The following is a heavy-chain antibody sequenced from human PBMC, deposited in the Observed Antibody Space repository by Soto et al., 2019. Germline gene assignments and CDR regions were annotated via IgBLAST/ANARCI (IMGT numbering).Heavy chain of an antibody. CDR1: GFTFSSYA. J-gene: IGHJ3*02. V-gene: IGHV3-23*01. Sequence: PGGPLRLYCAASGFTFSSYAMSWVRQAPGKGLEWVSAISGSGGSTYYADSVKGRFTISRDNSKNTLYLQMNSLRAEDTAVYYCAKDSGKWLVLDAFDIWGQGTMVTVSS. CDR3: AKDSGKWLVLDAFDI. D-gene: IGHD6-19*01. CDR2: ISGSGGST.